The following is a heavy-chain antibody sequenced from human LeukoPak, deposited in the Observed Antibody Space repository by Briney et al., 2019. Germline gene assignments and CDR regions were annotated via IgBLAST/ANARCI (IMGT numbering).Heavy chain of an antibody. J-gene: IGHJ6*02. D-gene: IGHD3-10*01. V-gene: IGHV1-8*01. CDR2: MNPNGGNT. CDR1: GYTFTSYD. CDR3: ARGSGSGSYLIYYYYGMDV. Sequence: ASVKVSCKASGYTFTSYDINWVRQATGQGLEWMGWMNPNGGNTGYAQKFQGRVTMTRNTSISTAYMELSSLRSEDTAVYYCARGSGSGSYLIYYYYGMDVWGQGTTVTVSS.